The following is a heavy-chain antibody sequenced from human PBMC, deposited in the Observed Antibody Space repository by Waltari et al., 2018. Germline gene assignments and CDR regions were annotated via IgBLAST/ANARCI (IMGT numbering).Heavy chain of an antibody. D-gene: IGHD6-6*01. V-gene: IGHV4-34*01. Sequence: QVQLQQWGAGLSKPSETLSPTCAVYGGSFSGYYWSWIRQPPGKGREWIGEINHSGSTNYNPSLKSRVTISVDTSKNQFSLKLSSVTAADTAVYYCARGLQLVRAPYFDYWGQGTLVTVSS. J-gene: IGHJ4*02. CDR3: ARGLQLVRAPYFDY. CDR1: GGSFSGYY. CDR2: INHSGST.